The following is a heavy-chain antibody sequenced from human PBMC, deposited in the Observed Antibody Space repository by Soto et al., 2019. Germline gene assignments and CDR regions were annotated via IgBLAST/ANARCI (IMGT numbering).Heavy chain of an antibody. D-gene: IGHD2-21*02. CDR1: GFTFSSYG. CDR3: AREYCGGDCYSVYRYYYYGMDV. Sequence: GGSLRLSCAASGFTFSSYGMHWVRQAPGKGLEWVAVIWYDGSNKYYADSVKGRFTISRDNSKNTLYLQMNSLRAEDTAVYYCAREYCGGDCYSVYRYYYYGMDVWGQGTTVTVSS. CDR2: IWYDGSNK. J-gene: IGHJ6*02. V-gene: IGHV3-33*01.